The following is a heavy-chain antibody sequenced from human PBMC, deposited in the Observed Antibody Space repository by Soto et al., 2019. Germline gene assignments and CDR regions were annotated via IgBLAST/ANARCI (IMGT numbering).Heavy chain of an antibody. J-gene: IGHJ4*02. CDR2: ISYDGSNK. Sequence: PGGSLRLSCAASGFTFSSYGMHWVRQAPGKGLEWVAVISYDGSNKYYAESVKGRFTISRDNSKNTLYLQMNSLRAEDTAVYYWAIPTLVSQWSPRYWGQGTLVTVSS. CDR3: AIPTLVSQWSPRY. CDR1: GFTFSSYG. D-gene: IGHD2-15*01. V-gene: IGHV3-30*03.